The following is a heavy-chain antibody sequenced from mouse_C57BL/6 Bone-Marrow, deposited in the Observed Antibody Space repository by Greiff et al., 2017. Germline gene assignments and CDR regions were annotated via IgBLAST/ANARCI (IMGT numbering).Heavy chain of an antibody. Sequence: QVQLQQSGTELVKPGASVKLSCKASGYTFTSYWMHWVKQRPGQGLEWIGNINPSNGGTNYNEKFKSKAKLTVDKSSSTAYMQLSSLTSEDSAVYYCARRGYGNYVGVWFAYWGQGTLVTVSA. CDR2: INPSNGGT. CDR3: ARRGYGNYVGVWFAY. V-gene: IGHV1-53*01. CDR1: GYTFTSYW. D-gene: IGHD2-1*01. J-gene: IGHJ3*01.